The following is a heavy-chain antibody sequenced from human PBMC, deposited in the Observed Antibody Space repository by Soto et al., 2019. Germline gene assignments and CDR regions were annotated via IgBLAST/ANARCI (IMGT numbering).Heavy chain of an antibody. CDR1: GFTFSSYA. V-gene: IGHV3-30-3*01. Sequence: QVQLVESGGGVVQPGRSLRLSCAASGFTFSSYAMHWVRQAPGKGLEWVAVISYDGSNKYYADSVKGRFTISRDNSKNTLYLQMNSLRAEDTAVYYCARDPGGSYLGTFDYWGQGTLVTVSS. CDR2: ISYDGSNK. J-gene: IGHJ4*02. D-gene: IGHD1-26*01. CDR3: ARDPGGSYLGTFDY.